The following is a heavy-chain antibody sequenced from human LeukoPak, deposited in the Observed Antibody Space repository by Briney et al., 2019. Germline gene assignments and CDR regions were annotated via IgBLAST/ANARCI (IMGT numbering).Heavy chain of an antibody. CDR1: GGSSSGYY. D-gene: IGHD2-15*01. V-gene: IGHV4-34*01. CDR2: INHSGST. Sequence: SETLSLTCAVYGGSSSGYYWSWIRQPPGKGLERIGEINHSGSTNYNPSLKSRVTISVDTSKNQFSLKLSSVTAADTAVYYCARKDIVVVVAATAPNWFDPWGQGTLVTVSS. CDR3: ARKDIVVVVAATAPNWFDP. J-gene: IGHJ5*02.